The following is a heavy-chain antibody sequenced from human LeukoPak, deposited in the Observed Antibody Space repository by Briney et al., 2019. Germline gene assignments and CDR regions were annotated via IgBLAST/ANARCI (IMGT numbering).Heavy chain of an antibody. V-gene: IGHV1-18*01. CDR1: GYTFTSYG. J-gene: IGHJ5*02. CDR2: VSVYSGNT. D-gene: IGHD3-10*01. CDR3: ARAGWFGEFVENWFDP. Sequence: EASVKVSCKASGYTFTSYGISWVRQAPGQGFEWMGWVSVYSGNTNYAQKFQGRVTMTADTSTSTAYMELRSLRSDDTAVYYCARAGWFGEFVENWFDPWGQGTLVTVSS.